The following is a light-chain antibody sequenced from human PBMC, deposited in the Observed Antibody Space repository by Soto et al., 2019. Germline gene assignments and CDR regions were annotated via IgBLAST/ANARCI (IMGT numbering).Light chain of an antibody. CDR1: KGVSNY. V-gene: IGKV3-11*02. CDR2: DAY. CDR3: HNSCNSTQII. J-gene: IGKJ5*01. Sequence: EIVLTHSPATLSLSPGERATLSCRASKGVSNYLAWYQQKPGQAPSLLLYDAYNTATGIPARFSGSGSGRDFTLTICTLAPAEFAVYYCHNSCNSTQIIFCQGKRMENK.